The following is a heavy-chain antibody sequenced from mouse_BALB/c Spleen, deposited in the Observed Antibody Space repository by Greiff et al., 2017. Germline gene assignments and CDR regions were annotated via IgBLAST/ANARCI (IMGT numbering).Heavy chain of an antibody. CDR3: AREGDGYCLDY. J-gene: IGHJ2*01. CDR1: GYSFTGYN. D-gene: IGHD2-3*01. CDR2: IDPYNGGT. V-gene: IGHV1S135*01. Sequence: EVKLQESGPELGKPGASVKISCKASGYSFTGYNMYWVKQSHRKSLEWIGYIDPYNGGTSYNQKSKGKATLTVDKSSSTAYMHLNSLTSEDSAIYYCAREGDGYCLDYWGQGTTLTVSS.